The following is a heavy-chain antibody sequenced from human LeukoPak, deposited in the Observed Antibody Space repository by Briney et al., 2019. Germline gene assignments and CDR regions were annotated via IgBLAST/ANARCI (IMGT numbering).Heavy chain of an antibody. CDR2: IYSGGST. CDR3: AREDYGGNGDAFDI. V-gene: IGHV3-66*01. Sequence: GGSLRLSCAASGFTVSSNYMSWVRQAPGKGLEWVSVIYSGGSTYYADSVKGRFTISRDNSKNMHLQMNSLRAEDTAVYYCAREDYGGNGDAFDIWGQGTMVTVSS. J-gene: IGHJ3*02. D-gene: IGHD4-23*01. CDR1: GFTVSSNY.